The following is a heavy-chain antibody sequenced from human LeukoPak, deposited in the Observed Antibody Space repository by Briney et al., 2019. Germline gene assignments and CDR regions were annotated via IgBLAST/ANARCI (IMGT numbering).Heavy chain of an antibody. D-gene: IGHD6-13*01. J-gene: IGHJ4*02. CDR3: AKKSGAPANFDY. CDR1: GFTFDGHP. Sequence: PGGSLRLSCGASGFTFDGHPMHWVRQVPGKGLEWVSLISGDGGTTSYADSVKGRFTISRDNSKNSLYLQMNSLRTEDTALYYCAKKSGAPANFDYWGQGTLVTVSS. V-gene: IGHV3-43*02. CDR2: ISGDGGTT.